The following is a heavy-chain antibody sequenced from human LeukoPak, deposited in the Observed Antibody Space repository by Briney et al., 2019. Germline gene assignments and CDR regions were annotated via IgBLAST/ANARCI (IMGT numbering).Heavy chain of an antibody. CDR2: ISGSGGST. J-gene: IGHJ4*02. CDR3: AKGYCSGGSCYGEGYFDY. Sequence: GGSLRLSCAASGFTFSSYAMSWVRQAPGKGLEWVSAISGSGGSTYYADSVKGRFTISRDNSKNTLYLQMNSLRAEDTAVYYCAKGYCSGGSCYGEGYFDYWGQGTLVTVSS. D-gene: IGHD2-15*01. CDR1: GFTFSSYA. V-gene: IGHV3-23*01.